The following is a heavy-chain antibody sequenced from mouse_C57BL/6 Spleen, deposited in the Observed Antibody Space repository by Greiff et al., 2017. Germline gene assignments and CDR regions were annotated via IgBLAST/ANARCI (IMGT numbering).Heavy chain of an antibody. CDR3: ARNWDGYFDY. CDR1: GYTFTSYN. D-gene: IGHD4-1*01. CDR2: IYPGNGDT. V-gene: IGHV1-12*01. Sequence: LQESGAELVRPGASVKMSCKASGYTFTSYNMHWVKQTPRKGLEWIGAIYPGNGDTSFNQKFKGKATLTVAKSSSTAYMQLSSLTSEDSAVYFCARNWDGYFDYWGQGTTLTVSS. J-gene: IGHJ2*01.